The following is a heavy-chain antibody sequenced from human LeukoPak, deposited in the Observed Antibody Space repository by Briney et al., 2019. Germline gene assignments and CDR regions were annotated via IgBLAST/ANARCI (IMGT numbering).Heavy chain of an antibody. CDR2: ISWDGGST. CDR3: AKDYSSSGGSGNDY. J-gene: IGHJ4*02. D-gene: IGHD3-10*01. Sequence: GGSPRLSCAASGFTFSSYSMNWVRQAPGKGLEWVSLISWDGGSTYYADSVKGRFTISRDNSKNSLYLQMNSLRAEDTALYYCAKDYSSSGGSGNDYWGQGTLVTVSS. CDR1: GFTFSSYS. V-gene: IGHV3-43D*03.